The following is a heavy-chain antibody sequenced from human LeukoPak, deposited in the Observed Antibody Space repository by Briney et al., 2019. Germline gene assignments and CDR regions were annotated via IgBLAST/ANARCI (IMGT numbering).Heavy chain of an antibody. J-gene: IGHJ6*02. Sequence: GGSLRLSCAASGFTFSSYEMNWVRQAPGKVLEWVSYISSSGSTIYYADSVKGRFTISRDNAKTSMYLQMNSLRAEDTAVYYCARSGAGGGYYYYYGMDVWGQGTTVTVSS. CDR1: GFTFSSYE. CDR2: ISSSGSTI. CDR3: ARSGAGGGYYYYYGMDV. D-gene: IGHD3-10*01. V-gene: IGHV3-48*03.